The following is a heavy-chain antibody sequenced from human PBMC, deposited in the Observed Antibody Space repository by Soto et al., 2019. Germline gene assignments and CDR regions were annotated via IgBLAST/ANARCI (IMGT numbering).Heavy chain of an antibody. Sequence: PGGSLRLSCAASGFTVSSNYMSWVRQAPGKGLEWVSTIYSDGRTFYADSVKGRFTISRDNSKNSLYLQMNSLGAEDTAIYYCARGGASSKWFDTWGQGTLVTVSS. V-gene: IGHV3-53*01. CDR1: GFTVSSNY. CDR2: IYSDGRT. J-gene: IGHJ5*02. CDR3: ARGGASSKWFDT.